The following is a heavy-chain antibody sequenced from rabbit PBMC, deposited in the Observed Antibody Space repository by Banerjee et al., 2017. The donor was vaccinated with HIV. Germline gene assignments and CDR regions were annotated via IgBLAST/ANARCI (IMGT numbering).Heavy chain of an antibody. D-gene: IGHD8-1*01. J-gene: IGHJ6*01. CDR3: ARDTGSSFSSYGMDL. Sequence: QSLEESGGDLVKPGGTLTLTCTVSGFSFSSNWICWVRQAPGKGLEWIACISTGSANTYYATWARGRFTITKTSSTTVTLQMTSLTVADTATYFCARDTGSSFSSYGMDLWGPGTLVTVS. V-gene: IGHV1S40*01. CDR2: ISTGSANT. CDR1: GFSFSSNW.